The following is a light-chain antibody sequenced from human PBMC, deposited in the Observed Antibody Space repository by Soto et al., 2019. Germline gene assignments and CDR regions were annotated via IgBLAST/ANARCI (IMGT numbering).Light chain of an antibody. V-gene: IGKV4-1*01. CDR3: HQYYDSPLT. J-gene: IGKJ5*01. CDR1: PRFCYSSNNKNY. CDR2: WAS. Sequence: IVMGQSPGSLALSLGGGATIQCKSVPRFCYSSNNKNYLNWYQQKPGQPPKLLIYWASIRESGVPDRFSGSGSGTDFTLTISSVQAEDVAVYYCHQYYDSPLTFGQGTRLEIK.